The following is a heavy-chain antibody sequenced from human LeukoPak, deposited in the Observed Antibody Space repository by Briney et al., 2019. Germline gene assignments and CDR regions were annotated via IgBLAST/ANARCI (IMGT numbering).Heavy chain of an antibody. Sequence: PSETLSLTCTVSGGSISSGSYYWSGIRQPAGKGLEWIGRIYTSGSTNYNPSLKSRVTISVDTSKNQFSLKPSSVTAADTAVYYCARDAREYDYVWGSYRSNWFDPWGQGTLVTVSS. J-gene: IGHJ5*02. D-gene: IGHD3-16*02. CDR2: IYTSGST. CDR1: GGSISSGSYY. V-gene: IGHV4-61*02. CDR3: ARDAREYDYVWGSYRSNWFDP.